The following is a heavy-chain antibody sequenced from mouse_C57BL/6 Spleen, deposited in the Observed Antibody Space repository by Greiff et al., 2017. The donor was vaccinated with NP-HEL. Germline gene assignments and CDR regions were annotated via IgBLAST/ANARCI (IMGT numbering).Heavy chain of an antibody. J-gene: IGHJ4*01. D-gene: IGHD5-5*01. V-gene: IGHV1-55*01. CDR1: GYTFTSYW. CDR3: ASEAYLYAMDY. CDR2: IYPGSGST. Sequence: QVHVKQSGAELVKPGASVKMSCKASGYTFTSYWITWVKQRPGQGLEWIGDIYPGSGSTNYNEKFKSKATLTVDTSSSTAYMQLSSLTSEDSAVYDCASEAYLYAMDYWGQGTSVTVSS.